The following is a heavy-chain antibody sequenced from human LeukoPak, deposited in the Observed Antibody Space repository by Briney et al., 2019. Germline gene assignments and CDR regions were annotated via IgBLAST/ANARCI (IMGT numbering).Heavy chain of an antibody. V-gene: IGHV1-18*01. CDR2: ISAYNGNT. CDR3: ARARGYYDSRGYPFICDY. D-gene: IGHD3-22*01. J-gene: IGHJ4*02. Sequence: ASVKVSCKASGYTFTSYGISWVRQAPGQGLEWMGWISAYNGNTNYAQKLQGRVTMTTDTSTSTAYMELRSLRSDDTAVYYCARARGYYDSRGYPFICDYWGQGTLVTVSS. CDR1: GYTFTSYG.